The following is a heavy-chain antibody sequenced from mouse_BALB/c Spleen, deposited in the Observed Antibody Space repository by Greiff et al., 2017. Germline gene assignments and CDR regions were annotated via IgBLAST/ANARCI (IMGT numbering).Heavy chain of an antibody. D-gene: IGHD2-3*01. Sequence: QVQLQQSGAELAKPGASVKMSCKASGYTFTSYWMHWVKQRPGQGLEWIGAIYPGDGDTRYTQKFKGKATLTADKSSSTAYMQLSSLASEDSAVYYCARSDGYYVGYWYFDVWGAGTTVTVSS. CDR2: IYPGDGDT. J-gene: IGHJ1*01. V-gene: IGHV1-87*01. CDR1: GYTFTSYW. CDR3: ARSDGYYVGYWYFDV.